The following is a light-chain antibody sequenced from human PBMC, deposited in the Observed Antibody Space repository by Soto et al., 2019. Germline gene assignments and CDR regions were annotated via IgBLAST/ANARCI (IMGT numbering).Light chain of an antibody. CDR1: QSVTSNF. Sequence: IVLTQSPGTLSLSPGERATLSCRASQSVTSNFLAWYQQKPGQAPRLLIYGASTRATDIPDRFSGSMSGTDFTLTITRLEPEDFATYYCQQYGTSPRITFGQGTRLEIK. V-gene: IGKV3-20*01. CDR3: QQYGTSPRIT. CDR2: GAS. J-gene: IGKJ5*01.